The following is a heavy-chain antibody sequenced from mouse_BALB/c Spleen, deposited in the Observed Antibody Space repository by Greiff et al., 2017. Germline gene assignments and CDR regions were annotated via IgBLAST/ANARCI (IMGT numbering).Heavy chain of an antibody. CDR2: IYPGNSDI. CDR1: GYSFTSYW. D-gene: IGHD1-1*01. Sequence: EVQLQQSGIVLARPGASVKLSCKASGYSFTSYWMHWVKQRPGQGLEWIGAIYPGNSDISYNQKFKGKVKLTAVTAASTAYMELSRLTNEDSAVYYCTYYYCSLDYRGQGTSVTVAS. CDR3: TYYYCSLDY. V-gene: IGHV1-5*01. J-gene: IGHJ4*01.